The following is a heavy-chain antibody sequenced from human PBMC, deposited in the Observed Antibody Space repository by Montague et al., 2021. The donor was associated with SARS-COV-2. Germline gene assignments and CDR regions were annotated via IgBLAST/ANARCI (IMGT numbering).Heavy chain of an antibody. J-gene: IGHJ4*02. Sequence: SETLSLTCTVSGGSINSSYWSWIRQPPGKGLEWIGYIYYSGSTNYNPSLETRVTISVDPSKNRFSLKLSSVTAADTAVYYCASPGVYYDSSGLLGFDYWGQGTLVTVSS. CDR3: ASPGVYYDSSGLLGFDY. D-gene: IGHD3-22*01. CDR2: IYYSGST. CDR1: GGSINSSY. V-gene: IGHV4-59*01.